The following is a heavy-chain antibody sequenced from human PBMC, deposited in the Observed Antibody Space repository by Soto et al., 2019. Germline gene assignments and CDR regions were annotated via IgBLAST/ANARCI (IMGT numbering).Heavy chain of an antibody. D-gene: IGHD3-9*01. J-gene: IGHJ4*02. CDR3: ARFTYYDILTGPGSDY. V-gene: IGHV1-69*13. Sequence: SVKVSCKASGGTFSSYAISWVRQAPGQGLEWMGGIIPIFGTANYAQKFQGRVTITADESTSTAYMELSSLRSEDTAVYYCARFTYYDILTGPGSDYWGQGTLVTVSS. CDR2: IIPIFGTA. CDR1: GGTFSSYA.